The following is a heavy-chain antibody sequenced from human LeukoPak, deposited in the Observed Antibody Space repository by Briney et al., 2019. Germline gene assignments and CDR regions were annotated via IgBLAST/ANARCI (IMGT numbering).Heavy chain of an antibody. J-gene: IGHJ3*02. CDR2: ISWNSGSI. CDR3: AKDIAGAVAGRLGPGDAFDI. CDR1: GFTFDDYA. D-gene: IGHD6-19*01. V-gene: IGHV3-9*01. Sequence: PARSLRLSCAACGFTFDDYAMHWVRQAPGKGLEGVSGISWNSGSIGYADSVKGRFTISRDNAKNSLYLQMNSLRAEDTALYYCAKDIAGAVAGRLGPGDAFDIWGQGTMVTVSS.